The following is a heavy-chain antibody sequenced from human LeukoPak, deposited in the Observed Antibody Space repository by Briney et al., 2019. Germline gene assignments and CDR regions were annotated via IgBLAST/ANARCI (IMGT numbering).Heavy chain of an antibody. CDR2: ISYSGDT. CDR1: GASIGSSPYY. CDR3: ARHPGLPVARNSFDV. D-gene: IGHD6-19*01. Sequence: PSETLSLNCTVSGASIGSSPYYWGWVRQPPGKGLEWIGMISYSGDTYYESSLKSRIAISVDTSKSHFSLNLRSVTAADTALYYCARHPGLPVARNSFDVWGPGTMVTVSS. J-gene: IGHJ3*01. V-gene: IGHV4-39*01.